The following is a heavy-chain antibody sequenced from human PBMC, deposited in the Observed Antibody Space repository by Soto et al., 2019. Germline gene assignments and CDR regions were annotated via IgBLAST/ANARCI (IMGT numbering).Heavy chain of an antibody. V-gene: IGHV1-3*01. D-gene: IGHD3-9*01. CDR3: ARDPWIYDILTGYYPSAFDP. J-gene: IGHJ5*02. CDR1: GYTFTSYA. CDR2: INAGNGNT. Sequence: ASVKVSCKASGYTFTSYAMHWVRQAPGQRLEWMGWINAGNGNTKYSQKFQGRVTITRDTSASTAYMELSSLRSEDTAVYYCARDPWIYDILTGYYPSAFDPWGQGTLVTVSS.